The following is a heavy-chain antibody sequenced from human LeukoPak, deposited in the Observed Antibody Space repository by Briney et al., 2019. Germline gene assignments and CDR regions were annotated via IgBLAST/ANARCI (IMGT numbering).Heavy chain of an antibody. D-gene: IGHD1-26*01. CDR2: ISGSGGST. V-gene: IGHV3-23*01. CDR1: GFTFSSYA. Sequence: GGSLRLSCAASGFTFSSYAMSWVRQAPGKGLEWVSAISGSGGSTYYADSVKGRFTISRDDSKNTLYLQMNSLRAEDTAVYYCAKDQYSGSSSPFDCWGQGTLVTVSS. J-gene: IGHJ4*02. CDR3: AKDQYSGSSSPFDC.